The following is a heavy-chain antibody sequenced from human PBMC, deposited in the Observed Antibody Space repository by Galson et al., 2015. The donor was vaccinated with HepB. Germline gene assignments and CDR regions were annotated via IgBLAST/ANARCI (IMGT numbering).Heavy chain of an antibody. J-gene: IGHJ4*02. CDR1: GFTFSNYA. V-gene: IGHV3-23*01. D-gene: IGHD3-10*01. CDR3: ANGGYYFGSGSYPAFEY. CDR2: ISGSGDTT. Sequence: SLRLSCAASGFTFSNYAMSWVRQGPGKGLEWVSVISGSGDTTYYADSVKGRFTISRDNPKNTLYLQMNSLRAEDTALYYCANGGYYFGSGSYPAFEYWGQGTLVTVSS.